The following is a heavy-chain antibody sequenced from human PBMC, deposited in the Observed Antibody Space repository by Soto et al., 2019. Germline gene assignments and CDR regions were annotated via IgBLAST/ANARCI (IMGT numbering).Heavy chain of an antibody. Sequence: SETLSLTCTVSGGSISSGGYYWSWIRQHPGKGLEWIGYIYYSGSTYYNPSLKSRVTISVDTSKNQFSLKLSSVTAADTAVYYGARKSREGYNYFDYWGQGTLVTVSS. D-gene: IGHD5-12*01. V-gene: IGHV4-31*03. CDR1: GGSISSGGYY. CDR2: IYYSGST. J-gene: IGHJ4*02. CDR3: ARKSREGYNYFDY.